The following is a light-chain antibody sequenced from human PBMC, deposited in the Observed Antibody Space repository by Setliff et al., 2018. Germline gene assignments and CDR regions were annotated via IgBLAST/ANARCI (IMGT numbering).Light chain of an antibody. V-gene: IGLV2-14*03. CDR3: CSHTKTLNPFV. Sequence: QSALTQPASVSGSPGQSIAISRTGTSSDVGGSNHVSWYQQHPGKAPRLIIYDVTNRPSGVSDRFSGSKSGNTASLTISGLQAEDDADYYCCSHTKTLNPFVFGTGTKVTV. CDR1: SSDVGGSNH. J-gene: IGLJ1*01. CDR2: DVT.